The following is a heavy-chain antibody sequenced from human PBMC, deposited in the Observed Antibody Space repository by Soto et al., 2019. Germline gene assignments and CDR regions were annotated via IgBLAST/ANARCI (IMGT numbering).Heavy chain of an antibody. CDR3: ASRYCGGDCYSSSGEDAFDI. Sequence: GESLKISCKGSGYSFTSYWIGWVRQMPGKGLEWMGIIYPGDSDTRYSPSFQGQVTISADKSISTAYLQWSSLKASDTAMYYCASRYCGGDCYSSSGEDAFDIWGQGTMVTVSS. J-gene: IGHJ3*02. V-gene: IGHV5-51*01. D-gene: IGHD2-21*02. CDR1: GYSFTSYW. CDR2: IYPGDSDT.